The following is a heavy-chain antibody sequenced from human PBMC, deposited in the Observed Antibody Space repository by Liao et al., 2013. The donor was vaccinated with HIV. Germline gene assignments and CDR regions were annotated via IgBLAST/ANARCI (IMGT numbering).Heavy chain of an antibody. CDR2: ISSSGST. CDR1: GGSINSGSHH. Sequence: VQLRESGPGLVKPSQTLSLTCTVSGGSINSGSHHWTWIRQPAGRGLEWIGHISSSGSTNSNPSLRSRVTILLDTSKNQFSLKLTSVTAADMAVYYCARGGVDFWSGSYPGRAFDTWGQGTMVTISS. J-gene: IGHJ3*02. V-gene: IGHV4-61*02. D-gene: IGHD3-3*01. CDR3: ARGGVDFWSGSYPGRAFDT.